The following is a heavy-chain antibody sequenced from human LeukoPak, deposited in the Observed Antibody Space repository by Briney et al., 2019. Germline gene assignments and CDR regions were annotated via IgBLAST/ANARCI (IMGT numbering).Heavy chain of an antibody. D-gene: IGHD3-22*01. CDR1: GGSFSGYY. V-gene: IGHV4-34*01. CDR3: ARGYYYDSSGYYWK. Sequence: SETLSLTCAVYGGSFSGYYWSWIRQPPGKGLEWIGEINHSGSTNYNPSLKSRVTISVDTSKNQFSLKLSSVTAADTAVYYCARGYYYDSSGYYWKWGQGTVVTVSS. CDR2: INHSGST. J-gene: IGHJ4*02.